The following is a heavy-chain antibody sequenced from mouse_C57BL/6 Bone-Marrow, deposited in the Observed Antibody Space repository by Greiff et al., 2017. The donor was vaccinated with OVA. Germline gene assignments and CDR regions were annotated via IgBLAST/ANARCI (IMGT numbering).Heavy chain of an antibody. J-gene: IGHJ3*01. CDR3: ARWDDGYFPWFAY. V-gene: IGHV1-85*01. D-gene: IGHD2-3*01. Sequence: QVQLQQSGPELVKPGASVKLSCKASGYTFTSYDINWVKQRPGQGLEWIGWIYPRDGSTKYNEKFKGKATLTVDTSSSTAYMELHSLTSDDSAVYFFARWDDGYFPWFAYWGQGTLVTVSA. CDR2: IYPRDGST. CDR1: GYTFTSYD.